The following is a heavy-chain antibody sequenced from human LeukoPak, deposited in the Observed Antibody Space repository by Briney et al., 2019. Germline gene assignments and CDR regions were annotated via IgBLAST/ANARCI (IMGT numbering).Heavy chain of an antibody. Sequence: GGSLRLSCAASGFTFSSYEMNWVRQAPGKGLEWVSYISSSGSTIYYADSVRGRFTISRDNAMNSLYLQMNSLRAEDTAVYYCAELGITMIGGVWGKGTTVTISS. D-gene: IGHD3-10*02. V-gene: IGHV3-48*03. CDR1: GFTFSSYE. J-gene: IGHJ6*04. CDR2: ISSSGSTI. CDR3: AELGITMIGGV.